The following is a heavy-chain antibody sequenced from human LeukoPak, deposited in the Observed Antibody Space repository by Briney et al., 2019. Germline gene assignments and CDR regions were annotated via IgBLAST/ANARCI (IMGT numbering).Heavy chain of an antibody. J-gene: IGHJ6*02. CDR1: GCSFPGYW. CDR2: IYPGDSDT. Sequence: GESLKISCKGSGCSFPGYWIGWVRQVPGRGLEWMGIIYPGDSDTRYSPSFQGQVTISADKSSRTAYLQWSSLKTSDTAMYYCARADQFLWLGDARRPYNYGLDVWGQGTSVTVSS. D-gene: IGHD3-10*01. V-gene: IGHV5-51*01. CDR3: ARADQFLWLGDARRPYNYGLDV.